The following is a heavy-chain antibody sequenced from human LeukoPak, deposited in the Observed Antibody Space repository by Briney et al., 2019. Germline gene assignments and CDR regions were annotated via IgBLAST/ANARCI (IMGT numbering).Heavy chain of an antibody. Sequence: PGGGLRLSCAASGFTFSSYAMSWVRQAPGRGVEWVSAISGSGGSTYYADSVKGRFTISRDNSKNTLYLQMNSLRAEDTAVYYCAKEQWLDLNYHYYYMDVWGKGTTVTVSS. CDR1: GFTFSSYA. CDR2: ISGSGGST. V-gene: IGHV3-23*01. CDR3: AKEQWLDLNYHYYYMDV. J-gene: IGHJ6*03. D-gene: IGHD6-19*01.